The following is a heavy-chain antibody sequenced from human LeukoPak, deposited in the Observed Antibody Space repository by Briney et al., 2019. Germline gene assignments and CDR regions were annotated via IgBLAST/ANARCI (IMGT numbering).Heavy chain of an antibody. J-gene: IGHJ4*02. CDR3: ARGLVGSGCYFDY. CDR1: GLTISRAW. CDR2: IKDDGGER. Sequence: GGALRLACAASGLTISRAWMSWVRQAPGKGLEWVANIKDDGGERYYVDSVKGRFTLSRDNAKNLLYMQMNSLRAEDTAVYYCARGLVGSGCYFDYWGKGTLVIVFS. D-gene: IGHD6-19*01. V-gene: IGHV3-7*05.